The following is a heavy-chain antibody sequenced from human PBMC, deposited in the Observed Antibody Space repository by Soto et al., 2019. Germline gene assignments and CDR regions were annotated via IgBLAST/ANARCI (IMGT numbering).Heavy chain of an antibody. J-gene: IGHJ4*02. D-gene: IGHD3-10*01. CDR2: IKGDGSEE. V-gene: IGHV3-7*01. Sequence: EVQLVESGGVLVQPGGSLKVSCAASGFTFSSSWMNWVRQAPGKGLEWVANIKGDGSEEYYVDYVRCRFIISRHNANSPMPLQMHRLRAEDTAVYYAADGFPPDYWGQGTLVTVSS. CDR3: ADGFPPDY. CDR1: GFTFSSSW.